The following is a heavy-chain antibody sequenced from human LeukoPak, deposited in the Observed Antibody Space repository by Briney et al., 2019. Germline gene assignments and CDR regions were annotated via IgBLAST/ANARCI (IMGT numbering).Heavy chain of an antibody. CDR3: ARDFYGSRPGAFDY. V-gene: IGHV1-2*06. D-gene: IGHD3-10*01. CDR2: INPNSAAS. Sequence: ASVKVSCKASGYTFTGYYIHWVRQAPGQGLEWMGQINPNSAASHYAQKFQDRVTMTSDTSINMAYMKLRSLRSDDTAVYYCARDFYGSRPGAFDYWGQGTLITVSS. CDR1: GYTFTGYY. J-gene: IGHJ4*02.